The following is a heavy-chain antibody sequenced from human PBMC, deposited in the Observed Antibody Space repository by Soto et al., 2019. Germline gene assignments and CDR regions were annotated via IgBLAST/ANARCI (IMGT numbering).Heavy chain of an antibody. CDR2: ISSNGGST. D-gene: IGHD3-16*01. V-gene: IGHV3-64D*06. J-gene: IGHJ3*02. CDR3: VKEMGGIRGAFDI. Sequence: GGSLRLSCSASGFTFSSYAMHWVRQAPGKGLEYVSAISSNGGSTYYADSVKGRFTIARDNSKNTLYLQMSSQRAEDTAVYYCVKEMGGIRGAFDIWGQGTMVTVSS. CDR1: GFTFSSYA.